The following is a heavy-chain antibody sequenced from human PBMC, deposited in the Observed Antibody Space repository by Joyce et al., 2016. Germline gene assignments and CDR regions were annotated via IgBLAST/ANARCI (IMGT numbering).Heavy chain of an antibody. D-gene: IGHD6-25*01. V-gene: IGHV3-30*18. CDR3: AKILTATYSSGWFLDY. CDR2: ISYDGIYK. J-gene: IGHJ4*02. Sequence: QVQLVESGGGVVQPGRSLRLSCAASGLTLSNYGVHWVRQAPGKGLEWVAVISYDGIYKYYVDSVKGRFTISRDNSKNTVFLEMNSLRAEDTAVYYCAKILTATYSSGWFLDYWCQGTLVTVSS. CDR1: GLTLSNYG.